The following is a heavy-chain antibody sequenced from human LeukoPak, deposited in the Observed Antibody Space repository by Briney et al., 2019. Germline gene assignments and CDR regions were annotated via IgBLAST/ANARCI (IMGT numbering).Heavy chain of an antibody. CDR1: GFTFSSYW. V-gene: IGHV3-74*01. CDR2: LNSDGSST. CDR3: ARSSRGDAINFDY. J-gene: IGHJ4*02. D-gene: IGHD2-21*02. Sequence: GGSLRLSCAASGFTFSSYWMHWVRQAPGKGLVWVSRLNSDGSSTSYADSVKGRFTIPRDNVRNTLYLQMNSLRAEDTAVYYCARSSRGDAINFDYWGQGTLVTVSS.